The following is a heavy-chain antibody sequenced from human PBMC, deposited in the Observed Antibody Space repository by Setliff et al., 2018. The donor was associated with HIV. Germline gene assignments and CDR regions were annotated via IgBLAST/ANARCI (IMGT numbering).Heavy chain of an antibody. CDR3: ASWGRGRRANYNFWSGSSWFDP. CDR2: IYYNGST. D-gene: IGHD3-3*01. V-gene: IGHV4-34*01. CDR1: GGSFSGYY. J-gene: IGHJ5*02. Sequence: PSETLSLTCAVYGGSFSGYYWSWVRQHPGKGLEWIGNIYYNGSTYCNPSLKSRVTISVDTSKNQFCLNLRSVTAADTAVYYCASWGRGRRANYNFWSGSSWFDPWGQGILVTVSS.